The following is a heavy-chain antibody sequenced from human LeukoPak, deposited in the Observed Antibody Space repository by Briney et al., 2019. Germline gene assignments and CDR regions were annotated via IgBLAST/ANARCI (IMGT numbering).Heavy chain of an antibody. V-gene: IGHV4-39*01. J-gene: IGHJ4*02. Sequence: SETLSFTCTVSGGSISSSAYYWGWIRQPPGKGLEWIGSSYYSGTTYYNPSLQSRVTISVDTSKNQFSLKLNSGTAADTAIYSCARHYLGGNYPDYFNHWGQGTLVTVSS. D-gene: IGHD1-26*01. CDR3: ARHYLGGNYPDYFNH. CDR2: SYYSGTT. CDR1: GGSISSSAYY.